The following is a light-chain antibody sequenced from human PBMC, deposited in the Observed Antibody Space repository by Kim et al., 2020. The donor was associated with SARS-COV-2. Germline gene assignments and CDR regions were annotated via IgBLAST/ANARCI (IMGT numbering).Light chain of an antibody. CDR2: GAT. Sequence: RATINCKSRQSVLYSSNNKNYLAWYQQKPGQPPKLLIYGATTRESGVPDRFSGSGSGTDFTLSISSLQAEDVAVNDCQQYYSTPLTFGQGTKLEI. CDR1: QSVLYSSNNKNY. V-gene: IGKV4-1*01. CDR3: QQYYSTPLT. J-gene: IGKJ2*01.